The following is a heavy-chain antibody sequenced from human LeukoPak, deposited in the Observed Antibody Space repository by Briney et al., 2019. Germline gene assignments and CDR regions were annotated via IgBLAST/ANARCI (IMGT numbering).Heavy chain of an antibody. V-gene: IGHV1-46*01. CDR1: GYTFTSYY. Sequence: ASVKVSCKASGYTFTSYYMHWVRQAPGQGLDWMGIINPSGGSTSYAQKFQGIVTMTRDTSTSTVYMAPSSPRSEDTAVYYCARVGVTTVTTLLLRHWFDPWGQGTLVTVSS. CDR2: INPSGGST. D-gene: IGHD4-17*01. CDR3: ARVGVTTVTTLLLRHWFDP. J-gene: IGHJ5*02.